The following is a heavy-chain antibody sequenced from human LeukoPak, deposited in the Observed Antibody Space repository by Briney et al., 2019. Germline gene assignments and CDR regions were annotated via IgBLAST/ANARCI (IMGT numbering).Heavy chain of an antibody. CDR3: ARDNPPDY. J-gene: IGHJ4*02. CDR1: GFTFSSSW. Sequence: PGGSLRLSCVAYGFTFSSSWMSWVRQAPGKGLEWVANIKQDGSEKSYVESVRGRFTISRDNAKNSLYLQLNSLRAEDTALYYCARDNPPDYWGQGTLVTVSS. CDR2: IKQDGSEK. V-gene: IGHV3-7*03.